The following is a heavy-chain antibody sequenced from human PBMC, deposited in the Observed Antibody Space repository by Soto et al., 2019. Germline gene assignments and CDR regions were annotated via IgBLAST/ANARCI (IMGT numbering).Heavy chain of an antibody. CDR3: ASTTRAKYDSSGIYGMDV. CDR2: IIPIFGTA. J-gene: IGHJ6*02. CDR1: GGTFSSYA. D-gene: IGHD3-22*01. V-gene: IGHV1-69*13. Sequence: SVEVSCKASGGTFSSYAISWVRQAPGQGLEWMGGIIPIFGTANYAQKFQGRVTITADESTSTAYMELSSLRSEDTAVYYCASTTRAKYDSSGIYGMDVWGQGTTVTVSS.